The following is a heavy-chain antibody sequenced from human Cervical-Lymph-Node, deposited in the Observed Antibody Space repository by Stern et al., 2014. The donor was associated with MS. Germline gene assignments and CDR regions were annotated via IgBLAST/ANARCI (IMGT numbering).Heavy chain of an antibody. CDR1: GFTFSDYH. D-gene: IGHD2-21*02. J-gene: IGHJ4*02. CDR3: VRASDPLFEY. V-gene: IGHV3-11*01. Sequence: VQLVESGGGSVKPGGSLRLSCAVSGFTFSDYHMHWIRQAPGKGLEWISYISTTGKTIYYAESVKGRFTISRDNAKNSLYLQMNSLRVEDTAVYYCVRASDPLFEYWGQGTLVTVSS. CDR2: ISTTGKTI.